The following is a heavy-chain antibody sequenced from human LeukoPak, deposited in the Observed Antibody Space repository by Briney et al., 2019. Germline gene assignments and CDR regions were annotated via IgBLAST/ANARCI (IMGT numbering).Heavy chain of an antibody. D-gene: IGHD5-18*01. CDR1: GFTFSSYE. CDR3: ARGFWGSSYNWFDP. Sequence: GGSLRLSCAASGFTFSSYEMNWVRLAPGKGLEWVSYISSSGSTIYYADSVKGRFTISGDNAKNSLYLQMNSLRAEDTAVYYCARGFWGSSYNWFDPWGQGTLVTVSS. CDR2: ISSSGSTI. V-gene: IGHV3-48*03. J-gene: IGHJ5*02.